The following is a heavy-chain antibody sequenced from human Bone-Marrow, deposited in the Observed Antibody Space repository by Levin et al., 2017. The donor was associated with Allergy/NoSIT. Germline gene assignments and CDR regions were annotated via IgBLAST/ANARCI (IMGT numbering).Heavy chain of an antibody. D-gene: IGHD5-24*01. CDR1: GDSIYKSDYY. V-gene: IGHV4-39*01. CDR3: ARSRGLQKYAMDV. CDR2: IYYSGTA. Sequence: SETLSLTCTVSGDSIYKSDYYWGWIRQPPGKGLEWIASIYYSGTAYYNSSLKSRVTISVDTSKNQFSLRLSSVTAADTAVYYCARSRGLQKYAMDVWGQGTTVTVSS. J-gene: IGHJ6*02.